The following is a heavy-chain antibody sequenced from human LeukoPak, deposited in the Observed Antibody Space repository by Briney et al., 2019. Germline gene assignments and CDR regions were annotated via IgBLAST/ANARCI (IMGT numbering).Heavy chain of an antibody. V-gene: IGHV1-2*02. J-gene: IGHJ5*02. CDR1: GYTFTGYY. CDR2: INPNSGGT. Sequence: GASVKVSCKASGYTFTGYYIHWVRQAPGEGLEWMGWINPNSGGTNYAQKFQGRVTMTRDTSISTGYMELSRLRSDDTAVYYCFCIAPAGPWGQGTLVTVSS. D-gene: IGHD6-13*01. CDR3: FCIAPAGP.